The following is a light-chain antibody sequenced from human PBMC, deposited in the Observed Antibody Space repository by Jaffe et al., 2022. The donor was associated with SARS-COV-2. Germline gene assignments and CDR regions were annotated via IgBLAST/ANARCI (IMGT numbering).Light chain of an antibody. V-gene: IGLV1-40*01. CDR1: SSNIGTIYN. Sequence: QSVLTQPPSVSGAPGQRVTISCTGTSSNIGTIYNVHWYQHLPGRAPKLLIYDNTNRPSGVPDRFSGSRSGTSASLAITGLQAEDEADYYCQCFDTSLSGSVFGGGTKLTVL. CDR2: DNT. CDR3: QCFDTSLSGSV. J-gene: IGLJ3*02.